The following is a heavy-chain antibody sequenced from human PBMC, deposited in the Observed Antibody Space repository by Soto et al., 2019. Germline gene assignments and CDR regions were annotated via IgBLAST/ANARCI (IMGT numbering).Heavy chain of an antibody. CDR2: IYYSGST. Sequence: PSETLSLTCTVSGGSISSYYWSWIRQPPGKGLKWIGYIYYSGSTNYNPSNKSRVTISVDTSKNQFSLKLSSVTAADTAVYYCARRVAAPSMRGYYYYMDVWGKGTTVTVSS. CDR1: GGSISSYY. V-gene: IGHV4-59*08. D-gene: IGHD6-13*01. CDR3: ARRVAAPSMRGYYYYMDV. J-gene: IGHJ6*03.